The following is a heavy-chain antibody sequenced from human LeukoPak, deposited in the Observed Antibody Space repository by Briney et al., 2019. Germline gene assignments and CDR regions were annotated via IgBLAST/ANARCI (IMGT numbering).Heavy chain of an antibody. Sequence: ASVKVSCKASGYTFTGYYIHWVRQAPGQGLEWMGWINPNSGGTNYAQKFQGRVTMTRDTSISTAYMELSRLRSDDTAVYYCARNLWFGESDYYYMDVWGKGTTVTVSS. CDR3: ARNLWFGESDYYYMDV. CDR2: INPNSGGT. CDR1: GYTFTGYY. J-gene: IGHJ6*03. V-gene: IGHV1-2*02. D-gene: IGHD3-10*01.